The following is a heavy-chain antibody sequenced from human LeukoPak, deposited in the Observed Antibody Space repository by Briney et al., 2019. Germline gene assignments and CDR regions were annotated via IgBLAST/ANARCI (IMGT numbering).Heavy chain of an antibody. CDR1: GYSLTNYW. Sequence: GESLKISCKGSGYSLTNYWIGWVRQMPGKGLEWMGIIYPGDSDTRYSPSFQGQVTISADKPIDTAYLQWSSLRASDTAMYYCAASLTDDGFDIWGQGTMVTVSS. CDR3: AASLTDDGFDI. J-gene: IGHJ3*02. V-gene: IGHV5-51*04. CDR2: IYPGDSDT.